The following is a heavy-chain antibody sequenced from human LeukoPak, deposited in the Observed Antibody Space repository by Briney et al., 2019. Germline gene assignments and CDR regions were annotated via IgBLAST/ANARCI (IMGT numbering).Heavy chain of an antibody. CDR2: INAGNGNT. J-gene: IGHJ4*02. CDR3: ARAYDSSGYRGLYYFDY. D-gene: IGHD3-22*01. Sequence: ASVKVSCKASGYTFTSYAMHWVRQAPGQRLEWTGWINAGNGNTKYSQKFQGRVTITRDTSASTAYMELSSLRSEDTAVYYCARAYDSSGYRGLYYFDYWGQGTLVTVSS. V-gene: IGHV1-3*01. CDR1: GYTFTSYA.